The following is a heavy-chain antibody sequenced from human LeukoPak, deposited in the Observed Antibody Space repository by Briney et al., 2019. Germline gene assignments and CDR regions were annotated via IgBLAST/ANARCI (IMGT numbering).Heavy chain of an antibody. Sequence: PGGSLRLSCAASGFTFNYFWMHWVRQVPGKGLVWVSGISNDGTYTYYADSVKGRFTISRDNAKNTVYLQMNGLRAEDTAAYYCPTVSEYWGQGTLVTVSS. CDR2: ISNDGTYT. V-gene: IGHV3-74*01. CDR3: PTVSEY. J-gene: IGHJ4*02. CDR1: GFTFNYFW.